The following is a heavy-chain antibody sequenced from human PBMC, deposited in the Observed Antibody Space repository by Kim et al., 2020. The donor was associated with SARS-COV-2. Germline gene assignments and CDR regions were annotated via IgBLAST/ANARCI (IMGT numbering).Heavy chain of an antibody. J-gene: IGHJ6*02. Sequence: SVKVSCKASGGTFSSYAISWVRQAPGQGLEWMGGIIPIFGTANYAQKFQGRVTITADESTSTAYMELSSLRSEDTAVYYCARHIVVVPAAIEYYYYGMDVWGQGTTVTVSS. CDR2: IIPIFGTA. CDR1: GGTFSSYA. CDR3: ARHIVVVPAAIEYYYYGMDV. V-gene: IGHV1-69*13. D-gene: IGHD2-2*01.